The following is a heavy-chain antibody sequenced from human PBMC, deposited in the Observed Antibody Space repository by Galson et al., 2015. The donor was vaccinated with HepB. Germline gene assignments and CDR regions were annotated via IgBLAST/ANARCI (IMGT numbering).Heavy chain of an antibody. V-gene: IGHV3-23*01. CDR1: GYTFSNYA. CDR2: ISGSGGSK. D-gene: IGHD3-9*01. Sequence: SLRLSCAASGYTFSNYAMNWARQAPGKGMEWVSAISGSGGSKYYADSVKGRFTISRDNSKKTLYLQMNSLRVEDTAVYYCAKNRDWDWYDALYIWGQGTMVTVSS. CDR3: AKNRDWDWYDALYI. J-gene: IGHJ3*02.